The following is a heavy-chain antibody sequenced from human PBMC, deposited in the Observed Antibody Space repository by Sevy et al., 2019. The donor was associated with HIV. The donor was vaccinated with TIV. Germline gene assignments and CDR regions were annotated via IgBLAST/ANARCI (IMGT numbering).Heavy chain of an antibody. CDR2: ISSSSSYI. CDR3: ARDSPLDSNYNYYYMDV. J-gene: IGHJ6*03. V-gene: IGHV3-21*01. D-gene: IGHD4-4*01. Sequence: GGSLRLSCAASGFTFSSYSMNWVRQAPGKGLEWVSSISSSSSYIYYADSVKGRFTISRDNAKNSLYLQMNSLRAEDTAVYYCARDSPLDSNYNYYYMDVWGKGTTVTVSS. CDR1: GFTFSSYS.